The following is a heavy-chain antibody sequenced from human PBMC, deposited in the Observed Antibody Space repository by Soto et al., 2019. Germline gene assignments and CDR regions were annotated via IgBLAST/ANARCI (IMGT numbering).Heavy chain of an antibody. CDR1: GGSISSGGYY. D-gene: IGHD3-22*01. Sequence: SETLSLTCTVSGGSISSGGYYWSWIRQHPGKGLEWIGYIYYSGSTYYNPSLKSRVTISVDTSKNQFSLKLSSVTAADTAVYYCARVGYYDSSGYYYVDYWGQGTLVTVSS. CDR2: IYYSGST. J-gene: IGHJ4*02. CDR3: ARVGYYDSSGYYYVDY. V-gene: IGHV4-31*03.